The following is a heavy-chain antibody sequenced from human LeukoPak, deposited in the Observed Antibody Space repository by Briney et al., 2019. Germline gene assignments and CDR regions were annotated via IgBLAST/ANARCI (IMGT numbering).Heavy chain of an antibody. D-gene: IGHD6-19*01. CDR3: AREGYSSGWNDY. J-gene: IGHJ4*02. V-gene: IGHV4-59*11. CDR1: GGSISSHY. CDR2: IYYSGTT. Sequence: SETLSLTCSVFGGSISSHYWSWIRQPPGKGPEWIGYIYYSGTTNYNPSLNSRVAISVDMSKNQFSLKLRSVTAADTAVYYCAREGYSSGWNDYWGQGTLVTVSS.